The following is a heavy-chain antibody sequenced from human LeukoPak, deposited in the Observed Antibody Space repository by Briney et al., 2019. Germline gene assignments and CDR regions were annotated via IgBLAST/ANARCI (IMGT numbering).Heavy chain of an antibody. CDR1: GGSISSYY. Sequence: SETLSLTCTVSGGSISSYYWSWIRQPPGKGLEWIGYIYYSGSTNYNPSLKSRVTISVDTSKNQFSLKLSSVTAADTAVYYCARDLSRGYSYGSDDAFDIWGQGIMVTVSS. V-gene: IGHV4-59*12. D-gene: IGHD5-18*01. CDR3: ARDLSRGYSYGSDDAFDI. J-gene: IGHJ3*02. CDR2: IYYSGST.